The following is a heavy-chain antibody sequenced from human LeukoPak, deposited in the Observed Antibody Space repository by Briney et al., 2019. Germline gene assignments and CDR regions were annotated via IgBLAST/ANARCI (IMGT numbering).Heavy chain of an antibody. CDR2: IYFSGST. V-gene: IGHV4-39*01. Sequence: SETLSLTCTVSGGSISRITYFWGWVRQPPGRGLEWLGSIYFSGSTYYNPSLKSRVTISIDTSKNQISLKLSSVTAADTALYYCARHNYGGPANWFDPWGQGTLVTVSS. CDR3: ARHNYGGPANWFDP. D-gene: IGHD4-23*01. CDR1: GGSISRITYF. J-gene: IGHJ5*02.